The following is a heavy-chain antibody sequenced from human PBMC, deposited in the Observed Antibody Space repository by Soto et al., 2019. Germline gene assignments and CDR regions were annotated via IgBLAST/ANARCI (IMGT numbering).Heavy chain of an antibody. CDR1: GFTFSDYY. V-gene: IGHV3-11*06. J-gene: IGHJ5*02. CDR2: ISGRSSYT. Sequence: QVQLVESGGGLVKPGGSLRLSCAASGFTFSDYYMTWIRQAPGKGLEWLSYISGRSSYTRYADSVKGRFTVSRDNANNSLYLQMNSLRAEDTAVYYCARRRVLWLGQTQYNWFDPWGQGTLVTVSS. D-gene: IGHD6-19*01. CDR3: ARRRVLWLGQTQYNWFDP.